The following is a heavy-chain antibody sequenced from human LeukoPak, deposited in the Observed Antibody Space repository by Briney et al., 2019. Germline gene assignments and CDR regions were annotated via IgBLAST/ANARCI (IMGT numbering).Heavy chain of an antibody. Sequence: PSETLSLTCVVSGGSISSDVYSWSWIRQPPGKGLEWIGYIYHAGSTYYNPSLKSRVTISLDTSKNQFSLKLSSVTAADTAVYYCARGYYDYVWGSYRHGGDYWGQGTLVTVSS. V-gene: IGHV4-30-2*02. J-gene: IGHJ4*02. CDR3: ARGYYDYVWGSYRHGGDY. CDR1: GGSISSDVYS. CDR2: IYHAGST. D-gene: IGHD3-16*02.